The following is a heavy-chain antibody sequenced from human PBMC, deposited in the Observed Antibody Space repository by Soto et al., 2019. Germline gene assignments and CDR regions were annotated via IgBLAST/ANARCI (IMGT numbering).Heavy chain of an antibody. Sequence: QITLKESGPTVVKPTETLTLTCTFSGFSLTTSGVGVGWVRQSPGKAPEWRALIYWDDDKRYSTSLKSRLTITKDTTKNLGVLTMANVDPADAATYSGAHRMRRTVFGLVTTTAIDFDFWGQGTPVVVSS. CDR1: GFSLTTSGVG. J-gene: IGHJ4*02. V-gene: IGHV2-5*02. D-gene: IGHD3-3*01. CDR2: IYWDDDK. CDR3: AHRMRRTVFGLVTTTAIDFDF.